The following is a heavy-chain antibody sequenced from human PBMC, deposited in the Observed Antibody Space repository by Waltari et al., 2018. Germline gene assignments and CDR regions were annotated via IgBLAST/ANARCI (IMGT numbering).Heavy chain of an antibody. J-gene: IGHJ4*02. V-gene: IGHV4-30-2*01. D-gene: IGHD2-8*01. CDR2: IYDSGST. CDR1: GGSLRGGTYY. Sequence: QLQLQESGSGLVKPSETLSLTCVVSGGSLRGGTYYWNWIRQPPGKGLEWIGLIYDSGSTYYNPSLKSRLTMSVDMSKNQFSLKLTSATAADTGIYYCARVQYADFSYHFDYWGRGTLVTVSS. CDR3: ARVQYADFSYHFDY.